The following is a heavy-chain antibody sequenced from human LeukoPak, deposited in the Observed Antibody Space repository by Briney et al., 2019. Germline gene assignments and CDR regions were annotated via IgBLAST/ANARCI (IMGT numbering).Heavy chain of an antibody. Sequence: GASVKVSCKASGYTFTSYGISWVRQAPGRGLEWMGWISAYNGNTNYAQKLQGRVTMTTDTSTSTAYMELRSLRSDDTAVYYCARVETTVTDYYYYGMDVWGQGTTVTVSS. V-gene: IGHV1-18*01. CDR1: GYTFTSYG. J-gene: IGHJ6*02. CDR2: ISAYNGNT. CDR3: ARVETTVTDYYYYGMDV. D-gene: IGHD4-4*01.